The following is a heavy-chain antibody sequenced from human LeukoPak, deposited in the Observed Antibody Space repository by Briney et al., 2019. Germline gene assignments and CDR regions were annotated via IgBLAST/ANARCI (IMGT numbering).Heavy chain of an antibody. D-gene: IGHD6-13*01. Sequence: SETLSLTCAVYGGSFSGYYWSWIRQPPGKGLEWIGEINHSGSTNYNPSLKSRVTISVDASKNQFSLKLSSVTAADTAVYYCAREPSSSWDYWGQGTLVTVSS. V-gene: IGHV4-34*01. CDR3: AREPSSSWDY. J-gene: IGHJ4*02. CDR1: GGSFSGYY. CDR2: INHSGST.